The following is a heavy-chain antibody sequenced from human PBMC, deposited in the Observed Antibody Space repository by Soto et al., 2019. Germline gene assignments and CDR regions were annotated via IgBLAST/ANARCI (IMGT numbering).Heavy chain of an antibody. CDR3: AKHIVVVPATLADDAFDI. Sequence: GGSLRLSCAASGFTFSTHSVSWVRQAPGKGLEWVSYISSSSSTTYYVDSVKGRFTISRDNSKNTLYLQMNSLRAEDTAVYYCAKHIVVVPATLADDAFDIWGQGTMVTVSS. CDR1: GFTFSTHS. D-gene: IGHD2-2*01. CDR2: ISSSSSTT. V-gene: IGHV3-48*01. J-gene: IGHJ3*02.